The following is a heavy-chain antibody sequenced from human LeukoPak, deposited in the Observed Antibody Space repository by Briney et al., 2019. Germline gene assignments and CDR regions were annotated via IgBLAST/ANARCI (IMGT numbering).Heavy chain of an antibody. CDR2: INSDGSST. CDR3: ARNYGSGSYYPFDY. D-gene: IGHD3-10*01. V-gene: IGHV3-74*01. CDR1: GFTFSNYW. Sequence: GGSLRLSCAASGFTFSNYWMHWVRQAPGKGLVWVSRINSDGSSTSYADSVKGRFTISRDNSKNTLYLQMNSLRAEDTAVYYCARNYGSGSYYPFDYWGQGTLVTVSS. J-gene: IGHJ4*02.